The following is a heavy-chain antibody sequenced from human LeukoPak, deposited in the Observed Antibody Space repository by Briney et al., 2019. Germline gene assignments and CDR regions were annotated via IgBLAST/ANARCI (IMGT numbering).Heavy chain of an antibody. CDR3: ARHVRAGYYFDY. J-gene: IGHJ4*02. Sequence: SETLSLTCTVSGGSISSSSYYWGWIRQPPGKGLEWIGSIYYSGSTYYNPSLKSRVTISVDTSKNQFSLKLSSVTAADTAVYYCARHVRAGYYFDYWGQGTLVTVSS. V-gene: IGHV4-39*01. CDR1: GGSISSSSYY. D-gene: IGHD2-2*01. CDR2: IYYSGST.